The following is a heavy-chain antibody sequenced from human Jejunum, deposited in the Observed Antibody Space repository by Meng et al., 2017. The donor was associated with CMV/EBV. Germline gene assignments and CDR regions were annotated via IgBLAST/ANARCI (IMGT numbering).Heavy chain of an antibody. CDR2: IHDTGST. CDR3: ARGSIFVSFDS. D-gene: IGHD3-3*01. J-gene: IGHJ4*02. CDR1: GGSISGGDYY. V-gene: IGHV4-30-4*01. Sequence: VQRQESGPGRVKPSQTLSLTCTVSGGSISGGDYYWSWIRQPPGKGLEWIGYIHDTGSTYYNPSLTSRVDISVGTSNNQFSLTLTSVTAADTAVYFCARGSIFVSFDSWGQGTLVTVSS.